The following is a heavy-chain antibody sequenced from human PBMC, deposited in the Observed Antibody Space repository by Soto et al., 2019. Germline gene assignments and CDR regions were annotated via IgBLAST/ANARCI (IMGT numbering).Heavy chain of an antibody. CDR1: GFTFSNAW. J-gene: IGHJ4*02. CDR2: IKRKSDGGTT. Sequence: GGSLRLSCAASGFTFSNAWLNWVRQAPGKGLEWVGRIKRKSDGGTTDYAAPVKGRFIMSRDDSKATVYLQMNSLRAEDTAVYYCAKRKWELPPYFDYWGQGTLVTVSS. CDR3: AKRKWELPPYFDY. D-gene: IGHD1-26*01. V-gene: IGHV3-15*07.